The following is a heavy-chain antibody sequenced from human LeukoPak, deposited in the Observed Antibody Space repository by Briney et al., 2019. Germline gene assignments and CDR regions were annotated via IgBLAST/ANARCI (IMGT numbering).Heavy chain of an antibody. CDR3: ARTSRALFDWLRTTFDY. D-gene: IGHD3-9*01. Sequence: GASVKVSCKASGYTFTSYDINWVRQATGQGLEWMGWMNPNSGNTGYAQKFQGRVTMTRNTSISTAYMELSSLRSEDTAVYYCARTSRALFDWLRTTFDYWGQGTLVTVSS. J-gene: IGHJ4*02. V-gene: IGHV1-8*01. CDR2: MNPNSGNT. CDR1: GYTFTSYD.